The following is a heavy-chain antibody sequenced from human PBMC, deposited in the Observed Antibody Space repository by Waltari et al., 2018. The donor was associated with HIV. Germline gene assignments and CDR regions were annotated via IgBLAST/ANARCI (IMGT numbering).Heavy chain of an antibody. J-gene: IGHJ4*02. V-gene: IGHV3-30-3*01. CDR3: ASPFYSDSTTYYYGLDY. Sequence: QVQLVESGGGVVQPGRSRRLSCAASGFTFSSFGMHWVRKAPGKGVEWGAGISNDGSSKYYADSVKGRFTISRDNSKNTLYLHMNSLRAEDTAVYYCASPFYSDSTTYYYGLDYWGQGTLVTVSS. CDR1: GFTFSSFG. CDR2: ISNDGSSK. D-gene: IGHD3-22*01.